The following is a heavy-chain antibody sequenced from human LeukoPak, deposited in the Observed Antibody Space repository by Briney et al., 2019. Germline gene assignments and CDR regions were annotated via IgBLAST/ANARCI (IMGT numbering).Heavy chain of an antibody. D-gene: IGHD7-27*01. CDR2: IYYTGST. V-gene: IGHV4-59*02. Sequence: SETLSLTCTISGGSVSDYYWSWIRQSPGKGLEWIGYIYYTGSTTYNPSLKSRVTISADTSKNQFSLKLSSVTDADTAVYYCASRKLGNDYWGQGTLVTVSS. CDR1: GGSVSDYY. J-gene: IGHJ4*02. CDR3: ASRKLGNDY.